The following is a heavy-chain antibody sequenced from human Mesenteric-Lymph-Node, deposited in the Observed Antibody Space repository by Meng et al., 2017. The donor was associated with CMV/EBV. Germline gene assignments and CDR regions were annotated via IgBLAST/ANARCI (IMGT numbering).Heavy chain of an antibody. CDR3: AGGHNWNSYYYYYGMDV. CDR1: GFTFSSYS. J-gene: IGHJ6*02. Sequence: GGSLRLSCAASGFTFSSYSMNWVRQAPGKGLEWVSSISSSSSYIYYADSVKGRFTISRDNAKNSLYLQMNSLRAEDTAVYYCAGGHNWNSYYYYYGMDVWGQGTTVTVSS. V-gene: IGHV3-21*01. D-gene: IGHD1-7*01. CDR2: ISSSSSYI.